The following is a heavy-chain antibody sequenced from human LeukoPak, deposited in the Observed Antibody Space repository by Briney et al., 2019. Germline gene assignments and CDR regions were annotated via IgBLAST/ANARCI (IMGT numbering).Heavy chain of an antibody. CDR3: ARGFFGVEPDAFDI. V-gene: IGHV4-4*07. Sequence: SETLSLTCTVSGGSISSYYWSWIRQPAGKGLEWIGRIYTSGSTNYNPSLKSRVTMSVDTSKNQFSLKLSSVTAADTAVYYCARGFFGVEPDAFDIWGQGTMVTVSS. CDR1: GGSISSYY. J-gene: IGHJ3*02. CDR2: IYTSGST. D-gene: IGHD3-3*01.